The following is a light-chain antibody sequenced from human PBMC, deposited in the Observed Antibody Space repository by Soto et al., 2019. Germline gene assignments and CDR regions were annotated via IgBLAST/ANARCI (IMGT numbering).Light chain of an antibody. V-gene: IGLV1-44*01. CDR3: AAWDDSLNGWV. CDR2: SNS. CDR1: SFNIGSNT. Sequence: QSVLTQPPSTSGTHGQRVSISCSGSSFNIGSNTVSWYQQLPGTAPKLLIYSNSQRPSGVPDRFSGSKSGTSASLAIRGLQSEDEADYYCAAWDDSLNGWVFGGGTKLTVL. J-gene: IGLJ3*02.